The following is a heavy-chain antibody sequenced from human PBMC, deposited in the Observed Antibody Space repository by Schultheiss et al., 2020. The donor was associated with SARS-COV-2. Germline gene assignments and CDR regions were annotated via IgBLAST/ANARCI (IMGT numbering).Heavy chain of an antibody. CDR2: IFSNDEK. CDR3: AHSARHYYYYGMDV. Sequence: SGPTLVKPTETLTLTCTVSGFSLSNARMGVSWIRQPPGKALEWLAHIFSNDEKSYSTSLKSRLTISKDTSKSQVVLTMTNMDPVDTATYYCAHSARHYYYYGMDVWGQGTTVTVSS. CDR1: GFSLSNARMG. D-gene: IGHD1-1*01. V-gene: IGHV2-26*01. J-gene: IGHJ6*02.